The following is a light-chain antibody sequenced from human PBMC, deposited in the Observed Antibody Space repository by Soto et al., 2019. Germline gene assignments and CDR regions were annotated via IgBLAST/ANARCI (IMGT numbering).Light chain of an antibody. J-gene: IGLJ1*01. CDR1: SSDVGGYQY. CDR2: DVT. V-gene: IGLV2-11*01. Sequence: QSALTQPHSVSGSPGQSVTISCTGTSSDVGGYQYVSWYQQHPGKAPKLMIYDVTKRPSGVPDRFSGSKSGNTASLTISGLQADDEADYYCCSYAGTYTYVFGTGTKLTVL. CDR3: CSYAGTYTYV.